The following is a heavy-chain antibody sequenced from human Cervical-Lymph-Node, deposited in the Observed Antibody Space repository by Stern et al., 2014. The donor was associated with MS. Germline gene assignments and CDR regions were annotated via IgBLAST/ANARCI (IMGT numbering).Heavy chain of an antibody. D-gene: IGHD3-10*01. CDR1: GFTFSSYG. CDR3: AKDWGGDGSGSYFDY. V-gene: IGHV3-30*18. Sequence: MQLVESGGGVVQPGRSLRLSCAASGFTFSSYGMHWVRPAPGKGLEWVAVISYDGSNKYYADSVKGRFTISRDNSKNTLYLQMNSLRAEDTAVYYCAKDWGGDGSGSYFDYWGQGTLVTVSS. CDR2: ISYDGSNK. J-gene: IGHJ4*02.